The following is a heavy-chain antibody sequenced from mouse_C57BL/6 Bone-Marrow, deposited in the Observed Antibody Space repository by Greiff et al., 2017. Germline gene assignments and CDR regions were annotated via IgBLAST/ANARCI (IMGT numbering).Heavy chain of an antibody. D-gene: IGHD2-4*01. CDR2: IDPSDSYT. Sequence: QVQLQQPGAELVMPGASVKLSCKASGYTFTSYWMHRVKQRPGQGLEWIGEIDPSDSYTNYNQKFKGKSTLTVDKSSSTAYMQLSSLTSEDSAVYYCARLNIYYDYDGAMDYWGQGTSVTVSS. CDR1: GYTFTSYW. V-gene: IGHV1-69*01. CDR3: ARLNIYYDYDGAMDY. J-gene: IGHJ4*01.